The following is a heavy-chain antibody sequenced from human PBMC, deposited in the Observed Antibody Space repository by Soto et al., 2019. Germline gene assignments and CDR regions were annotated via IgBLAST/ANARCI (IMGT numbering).Heavy chain of an antibody. Sequence: PSETLSLTCNVSGGSMTTGSYFWGWIRQPPGKGLEWIGYVFRSGSVNYSPSFKSRVTISIDTSKNQFSLMLKSVTAADTAVYFCARARNRYFDYWGQGALVTVS. J-gene: IGHJ4*02. V-gene: IGHV4-61*01. CDR2: VFRSGSV. D-gene: IGHD1-1*01. CDR1: GGSMTTGSYF. CDR3: ARARNRYFDY.